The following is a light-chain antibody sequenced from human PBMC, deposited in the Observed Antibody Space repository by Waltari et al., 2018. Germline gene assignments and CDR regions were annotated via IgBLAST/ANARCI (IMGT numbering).Light chain of an antibody. CDR2: AAS. V-gene: IGKV1-39*01. CDR1: QDIRGY. Sequence: DIQMTQSPSSLSASVGDRVTITCRPSQDIRGYLNWYQQKPGKAPELLIYAASTLRSGVPSRFSGSGSVTHFTLTITGLQPADFATYYCQQSYTTPRWTFGQGTKEEIK. CDR3: QQSYTTPRWT. J-gene: IGKJ1*01.